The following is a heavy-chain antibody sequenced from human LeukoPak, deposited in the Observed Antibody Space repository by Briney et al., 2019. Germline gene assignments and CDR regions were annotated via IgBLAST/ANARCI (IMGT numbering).Heavy chain of an antibody. Sequence: ASVRVSCKASGYTFTGYYMHWVRQAPGQGLEWMGWINPNSGGTNYAQKFQGRVTMTRDTSISTAYMELSRLRSNDTAVYYCATAGRDGYNRGAFDIWGQGTMVTVSS. CDR3: ATAGRDGYNRGAFDI. CDR2: INPNSGGT. J-gene: IGHJ3*02. CDR1: GYTFTGYY. V-gene: IGHV1-2*02. D-gene: IGHD5-24*01.